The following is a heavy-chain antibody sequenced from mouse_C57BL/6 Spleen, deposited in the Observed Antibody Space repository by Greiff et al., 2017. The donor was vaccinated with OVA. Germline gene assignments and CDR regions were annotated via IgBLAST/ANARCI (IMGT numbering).Heavy chain of an antibody. CDR2: IRNKANGYTT. D-gene: IGHD5-1*01. CDR3: ARTYVPGGYAMDY. Sequence: DVQLVESGGGLVQPGGSLSLSCAASGFTFTDYYMSWVRQPPGKALEWLGFIRNKANGYTTEYSASVKGRFTISRDNSQSILYLQMNALRAEDSATYYCARTYVPGGYAMDYWGQGTSVTVSS. V-gene: IGHV7-3*01. CDR1: GFTFTDYY. J-gene: IGHJ4*01.